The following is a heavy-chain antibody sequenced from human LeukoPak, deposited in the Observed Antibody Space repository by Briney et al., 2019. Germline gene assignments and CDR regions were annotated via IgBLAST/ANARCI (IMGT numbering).Heavy chain of an antibody. D-gene: IGHD3-10*01. CDR1: GFTFCSYG. Sequence: PGGSLRHSCAASGFTFCSYGMHWVRQAPGKGLEWVAVISYDGSNKYYADSVKGRFTISRDNSKNTLYLQMNSLRAEDTAVYYCAKDRGNQWFDPWGQGTLVTVSS. CDR3: AKDRGNQWFDP. J-gene: IGHJ5*02. CDR2: ISYDGSNK. V-gene: IGHV3-30*18.